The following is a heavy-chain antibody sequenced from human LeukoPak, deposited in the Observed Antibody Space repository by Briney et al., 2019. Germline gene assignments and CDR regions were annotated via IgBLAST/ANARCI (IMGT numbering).Heavy chain of an antibody. D-gene: IGHD2-2*01. CDR3: ARETTVVPAAKVFDY. Sequence: GSVTVSCKASGYTFTGYYMHWVRQAPGQGLEWMGWINPNSGGTNYAQKFQGRVTMTRDTSISTAYMELSRLRSDDTAVYYCARETTVVPAAKVFDYWGQGTLVTVSS. CDR1: GYTFTGYY. V-gene: IGHV1-2*02. CDR2: INPNSGGT. J-gene: IGHJ4*02.